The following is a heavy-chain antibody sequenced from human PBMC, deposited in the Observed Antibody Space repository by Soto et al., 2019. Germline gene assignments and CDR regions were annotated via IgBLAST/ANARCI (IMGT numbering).Heavy chain of an antibody. Sequence: SETLSLTCAVSGGSISSGGYSWNWNRQPPGKGLEWIGYIYHSGSTLYNPSLKSRVTISVDKSKNRFSLKLSSVTAADTAVYYCARDQLEGNWFDPWGQGTLVTVSS. CDR3: ARDQLEGNWFDP. J-gene: IGHJ5*02. D-gene: IGHD1-1*01. V-gene: IGHV4-30-2*01. CDR2: IYHSGST. CDR1: GGSISSGGYS.